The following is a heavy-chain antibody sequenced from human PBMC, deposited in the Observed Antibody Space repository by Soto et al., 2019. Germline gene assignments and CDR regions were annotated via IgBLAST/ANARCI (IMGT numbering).Heavy chain of an antibody. D-gene: IGHD6-6*01. Sequence: SGPTLVNPTQTLTLTCTFSGFSLSTSGVGVGWIRQPPGKALEWLALIYWDDDKRYSPSLKSRLTITKDTSKNQVVLTMTNMDPVDTATYYCAHAPLVARPVFSCWFDPWGQGTLVTVSS. CDR2: IYWDDDK. CDR3: AHAPLVARPVFSCWFDP. CDR1: GFSLSTSGVG. J-gene: IGHJ5*02. V-gene: IGHV2-5*02.